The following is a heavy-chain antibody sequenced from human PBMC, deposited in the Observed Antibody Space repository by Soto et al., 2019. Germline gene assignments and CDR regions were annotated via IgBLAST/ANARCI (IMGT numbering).Heavy chain of an antibody. J-gene: IGHJ5*02. CDR2: INHSGST. CDR3: ARVSVAGTVNWFDP. Sequence: SETLSLTCAVYGGSFSGYYWSWIRQPPGKGLEWIGEINHSGSTNYNPSLKSRVTISVDTSKNQFSLKLSSVTAEDTAVYYCARVSVAGTVNWFDPWGQGTLVTVSS. V-gene: IGHV4-34*01. CDR1: GGSFSGYY. D-gene: IGHD6-19*01.